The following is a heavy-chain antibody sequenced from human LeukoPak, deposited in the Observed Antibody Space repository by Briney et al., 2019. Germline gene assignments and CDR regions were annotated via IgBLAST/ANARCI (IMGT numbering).Heavy chain of an antibody. CDR3: ARGQGAIAAAGTRWFDP. CDR1: GGSFSGYY. V-gene: IGHV4-34*01. J-gene: IGHJ5*02. Sequence: PSETLSLTCAVYGGSFSGYYWSWIRQPPGKGLEWIGEINHSGSTNYNPSLKSRVTISVDTSKNLFSLKLSSVTAADTAVYYCARGQGAIAAAGTRWFDPWGQGTLVTVSS. CDR2: INHSGST. D-gene: IGHD6-13*01.